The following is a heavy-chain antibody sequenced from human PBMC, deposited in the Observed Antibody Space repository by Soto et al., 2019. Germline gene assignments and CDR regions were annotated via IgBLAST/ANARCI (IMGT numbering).Heavy chain of an antibody. CDR1: GFTVSSNY. CDR2: IYSGGST. CDR3: ARAGRDYYYGMDV. Sequence: PGGSLRLSCAASGFTVSSNYMSWVRQAPGKGLEWVSVIYSGGSTYYADSVKGRFTISRDNSKNTLYLQMNSLRAEDTAVYYCARAGRDYYYGMDVWGQGTTVTVSS. V-gene: IGHV3-53*01. D-gene: IGHD2-15*01. J-gene: IGHJ6*02.